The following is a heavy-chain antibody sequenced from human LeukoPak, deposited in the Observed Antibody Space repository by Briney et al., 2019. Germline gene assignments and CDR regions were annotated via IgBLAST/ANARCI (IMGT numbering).Heavy chain of an antibody. Sequence: SETLSLTCTVSGGSISSNYWSWIRQPPGKGLEWIGYIYYSGYTNYNPSLESRATILLDTSENQFSLKLRSVTTADTAVYYCARYRPSESRSGEVTSLDYWGQGTLVTVSS. D-gene: IGHD6-19*01. CDR3: ARYRPSESRSGEVTSLDY. CDR1: GGSISSNY. J-gene: IGHJ4*02. V-gene: IGHV4-59*01. CDR2: IYYSGYT.